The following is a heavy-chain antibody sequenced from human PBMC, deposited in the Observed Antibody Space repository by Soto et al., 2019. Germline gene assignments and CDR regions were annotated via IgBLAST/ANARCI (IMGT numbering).Heavy chain of an antibody. V-gene: IGHV1-69*01. CDR2: IIPVSGAA. D-gene: IGHD2-2*01. CDR3: ATALGCRSTSRTLDY. Sequence: QVQLVQSGAEVKKPGSSVKVSCKASGGTFGSYAFSWVRQAPGQGLEWMGGIIPVSGAAHYAQKFQGRVTITADESTSTAYMELSSLSSQDTAVYYCATALGCRSTSRTLDYWGQGTRVIVSS. CDR1: GGTFGSYA. J-gene: IGHJ4*02.